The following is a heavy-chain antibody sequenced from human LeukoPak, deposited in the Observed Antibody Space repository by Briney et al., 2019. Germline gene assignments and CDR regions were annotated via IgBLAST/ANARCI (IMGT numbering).Heavy chain of an antibody. CDR2: ISYDGSNK. D-gene: IGHD6-13*01. V-gene: IGHV3-30-3*01. Sequence: PGRTLTLTCTASGFTFSSYAMHWVRQAPGKGLEWVAVISYDGSNKYYADSVKGRFTISRDNSKNTLYLQMNSLRAEDTAVYYCARGQQLVTEYFQHWGQGTLVTVSS. CDR1: GFTFSSYA. J-gene: IGHJ1*01. CDR3: ARGQQLVTEYFQH.